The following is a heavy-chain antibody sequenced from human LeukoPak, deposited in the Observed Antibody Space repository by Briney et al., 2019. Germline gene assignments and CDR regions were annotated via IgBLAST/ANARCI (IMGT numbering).Heavy chain of an antibody. Sequence: PGGSLRLSCAASGFTFSSYGTHWVRQAPGKGLEWVAIVSYDGSEEYYADSVKGRFTISRDNSKNTLYLQMNSLKAEDTAVYYCARPRISAAYAEYFQHWGQGTLVTVSS. CDR3: ARPRISAAYAEYFQH. CDR2: VSYDGSEE. J-gene: IGHJ1*01. CDR1: GFTFSSYG. D-gene: IGHD6-13*01. V-gene: IGHV3-30*19.